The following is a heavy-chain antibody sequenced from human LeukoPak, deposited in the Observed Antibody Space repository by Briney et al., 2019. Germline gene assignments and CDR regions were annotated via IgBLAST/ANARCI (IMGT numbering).Heavy chain of an antibody. CDR1: GFSFSNYA. V-gene: IGHV3-23*01. CDR3: AKRLSATGD. Sequence: GGSLRLSCAASGFSFSNYAMSWVRQAPGKGLEWVSGISNSGGTTYYADSVKGRFTVSRDNGKNTLSLQMNSLRAEDTAIYYCAKRLSATGDWGQGTLVTVSS. J-gene: IGHJ4*02. D-gene: IGHD5-12*01. CDR2: ISNSGGTT.